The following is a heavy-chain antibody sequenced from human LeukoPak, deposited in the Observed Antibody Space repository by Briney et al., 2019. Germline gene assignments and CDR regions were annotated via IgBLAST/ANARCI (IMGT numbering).Heavy chain of an antibody. CDR2: ISGSGGST. D-gene: IGHD6-6*01. J-gene: IGHJ6*03. CDR3: AKAARTYSSSPGYMDV. CDR1: GFTFSSYA. Sequence: GGSLRLSCAASGFTFSSYAMSWVRQAPGKGLEWVSAISGSGGSTYYADFVKGRFTISRDNSKNTLYLQMNSLRAEDTAVYYCAKAARTYSSSPGYMDVWGKGTTVTVSS. V-gene: IGHV3-23*01.